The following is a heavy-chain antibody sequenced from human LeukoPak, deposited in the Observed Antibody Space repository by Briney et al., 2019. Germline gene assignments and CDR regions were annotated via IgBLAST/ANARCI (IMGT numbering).Heavy chain of an antibody. D-gene: IGHD7-27*01. Sequence: PSETLSLTCAVYGGSFSGYYWSWIRQPPGKGLEWIGEINHSESTNYNPSLKSRVTISVDTSKNQFSLKLSSVTAADTAVYYCAREGRLTGNWFDPWGQGTLVTVSS. CDR3: AREGRLTGNWFDP. CDR2: INHSEST. CDR1: GGSFSGYY. J-gene: IGHJ5*02. V-gene: IGHV4-34*01.